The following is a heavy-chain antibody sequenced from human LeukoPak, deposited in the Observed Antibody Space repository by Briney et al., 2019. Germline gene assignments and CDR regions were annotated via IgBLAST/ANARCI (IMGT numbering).Heavy chain of an antibody. V-gene: IGHV3-53*01. Sequence: GGSLRLSCAASGFAVSSNHMNWVRQAPGKGLEWVSVIFNGGSTYYADSVKGRFTISRDNSKNTLYLQMNSLRAEDTAVYYCARRSSGRYYYGMDVWGQGTTVTVSS. CDR3: ARRSSGRYYYGMDV. D-gene: IGHD6-19*01. J-gene: IGHJ6*02. CDR2: IFNGGST. CDR1: GFAVSSNH.